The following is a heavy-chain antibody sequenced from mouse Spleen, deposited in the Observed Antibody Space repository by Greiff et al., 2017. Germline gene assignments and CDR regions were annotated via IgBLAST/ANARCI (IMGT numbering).Heavy chain of an antibody. CDR2: ISSGGGNT. V-gene: IGHV5-9-3*01. CDR1: GFTFSSYA. J-gene: IGHJ2*01. CDR3: ARQTYYGNYFDY. Sequence: EVHLVESGGGLVKLGGSLKLSCAASGFTFSSYAMSWVRQTPEKRLEWVATISSGGGNTYYPDSVKGRFTISRDNAKNTLYLQMSSLKSEDTAMYYCARQTYYGNYFDYWGQGTTLTVSS. D-gene: IGHD2-10*01.